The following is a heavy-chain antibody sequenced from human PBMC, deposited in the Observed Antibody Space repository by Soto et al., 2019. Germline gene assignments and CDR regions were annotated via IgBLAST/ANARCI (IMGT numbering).Heavy chain of an antibody. J-gene: IGHJ4*02. CDR1: GFTFSYYY. V-gene: IGHV3-11*05. Sequence: PGGSLRLSCVASGFTFSYYYMSWIRQAPGKGLEWVSYISSSSSYTNYADSVKGRFTISRDNAKNSLYLQMNSLRAEDTAVYYCARDHHRYSGYDYVDYWGQGT. D-gene: IGHD5-12*01. CDR3: ARDHHRYSGYDYVDY. CDR2: ISSSSSYT.